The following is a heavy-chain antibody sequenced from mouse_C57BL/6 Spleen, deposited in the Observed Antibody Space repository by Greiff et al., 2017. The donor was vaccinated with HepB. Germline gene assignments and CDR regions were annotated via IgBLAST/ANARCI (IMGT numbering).Heavy chain of an antibody. J-gene: IGHJ4*01. CDR3: ARGSNYYAIDY. CDR1: GYSITSGYY. V-gene: IGHV3-6*01. Sequence: ESGPGLVKPSQSLSLTCSVPGYSITSGYYWNWIRQFPGNKLEWMGYISYDGSNNYNPSLKNGISITRDTSKNQFFLKLNSVTTEDTATYYCARGSNYYAIDYWGQGTSVTVSS. D-gene: IGHD2-5*01. CDR2: ISYDGSN.